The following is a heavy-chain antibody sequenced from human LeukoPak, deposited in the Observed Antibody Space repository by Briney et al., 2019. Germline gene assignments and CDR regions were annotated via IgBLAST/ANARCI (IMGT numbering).Heavy chain of an antibody. CDR2: IIPIFGTA. D-gene: IGHD3-9*01. CDR3: ARDAGILTRYFFGMDV. Sequence: SVKVSCKASGGTFSSYAIRWVRQAPGQGLEWMGGIIPIFGTANYAQKFQGRVTITADESTSTAYMELSSLRSEDTAVYYCARDAGILTRYFFGMDVWGKGTTVTVSS. V-gene: IGHV1-69*13. J-gene: IGHJ6*04. CDR1: GGTFSSYA.